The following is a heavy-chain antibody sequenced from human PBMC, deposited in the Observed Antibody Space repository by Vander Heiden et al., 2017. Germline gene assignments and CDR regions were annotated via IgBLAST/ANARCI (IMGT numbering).Heavy chain of an antibody. CDR3: AKANIAALAYYFDY. V-gene: IGHV3-30*18. Sequence: QVQLVASGDALVRPGASLRLSCAASGSPFRRHGMHCVRQAPGKGLEWVAVISYDGSNKYYADSVKGRFTISRDNSKNTLYLQMNSLRAEDTAVYYCAKANIAALAYYFDYWGQGTLVTVSS. CDR2: ISYDGSNK. D-gene: IGHD6-6*01. J-gene: IGHJ4*02. CDR1: GSPFRRHG.